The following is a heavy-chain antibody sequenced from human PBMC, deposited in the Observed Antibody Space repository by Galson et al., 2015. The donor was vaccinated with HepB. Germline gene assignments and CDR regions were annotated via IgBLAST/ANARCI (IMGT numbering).Heavy chain of an antibody. CDR1: GFLLDDFA. Sequence: SLRLSCAASGFLLDDFAMHWVRQAPGKGLEWVSGISWNGGSIGYADSVKGRFTISRDNGKNSLYLEMNSLRTEDTALYYCVKDASYYYGSGNYYYNGVNHFDYWGRGTLVTVSS. J-gene: IGHJ4*02. CDR2: ISWNGGSI. D-gene: IGHD3-10*01. V-gene: IGHV3-9*01. CDR3: VKDASYYYGSGNYYYNGVNHFDY.